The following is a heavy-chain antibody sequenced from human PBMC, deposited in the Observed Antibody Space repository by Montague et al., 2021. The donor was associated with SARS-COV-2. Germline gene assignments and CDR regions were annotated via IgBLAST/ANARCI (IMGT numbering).Heavy chain of an antibody. CDR2: ISGRGGAT. CDR1: GFPFNNYA. D-gene: IGHD4-11*01. J-gene: IGHJ5*02. Sequence: SLRLSCAASGFPFNNYAMSWVRQVPGKGLAWVSSISGRGGATYYADSVKGRFTISRDNSKNTLYLQMSSLRAEDTAVYYCAKESWTTVNPPNWFDPWGRGTMVTASS. V-gene: IGHV3-23*01. CDR3: AKESWTTVNPPNWFDP.